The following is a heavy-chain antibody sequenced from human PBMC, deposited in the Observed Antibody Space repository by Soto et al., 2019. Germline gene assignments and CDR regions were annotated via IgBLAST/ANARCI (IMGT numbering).Heavy chain of an antibody. Sequence: GESLKISCAASGFTFSDYYMSWIRQAPGKGLEWVSYISSSGSTIYYADSVKGRFTISRDNAKNSLYLQMNSLRAEDTAVYYCARDSLVVPAAMPYYYYYYMDVWGKGTMVTVSS. D-gene: IGHD2-2*01. CDR3: ARDSLVVPAAMPYYYYYYMDV. CDR1: GFTFSDYY. J-gene: IGHJ6*03. CDR2: ISSSGSTI. V-gene: IGHV3-11*01.